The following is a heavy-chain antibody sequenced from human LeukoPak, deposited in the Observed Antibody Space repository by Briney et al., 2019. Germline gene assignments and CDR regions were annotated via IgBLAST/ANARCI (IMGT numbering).Heavy chain of an antibody. D-gene: IGHD3-16*01. CDR3: ARHGGALPLDQYYFDY. J-gene: IGHJ4*02. V-gene: IGHV4-39*01. Sequence: SETLSLTCTVSGGSISSSSYYWGWIRQPPGKGLEWIGSIYYSGSTYYNPSLKSRVTISVDTSKNQFSLKLSSVTAADTAVYYCARHGGALPLDQYYFDYWGQGTLVTVSS. CDR2: IYYSGST. CDR1: GGSISSSSYY.